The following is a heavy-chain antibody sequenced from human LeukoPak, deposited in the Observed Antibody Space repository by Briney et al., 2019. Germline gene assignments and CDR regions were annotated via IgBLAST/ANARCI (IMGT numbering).Heavy chain of an antibody. Sequence: GESLKISCKDSGYSFTNYWLVWVRQMPGKGLEWMGIIYPGDSDTRFSPSFQGQVTISADKSISTAYLQWSSLKASDTAMYYCARQGIGDAFDIWGQGTMVTVSS. D-gene: IGHD6-13*01. CDR1: GYSFTNYW. CDR3: ARQGIGDAFDI. V-gene: IGHV5-51*01. J-gene: IGHJ3*02. CDR2: IYPGDSDT.